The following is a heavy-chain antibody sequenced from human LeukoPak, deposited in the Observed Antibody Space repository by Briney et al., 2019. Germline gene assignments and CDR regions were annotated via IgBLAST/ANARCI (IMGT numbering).Heavy chain of an antibody. CDR1: GYSFTSYW. CDR3: ASPGLDSSGYYLLWY. J-gene: IGHJ4*02. CDR2: IYPGDSDT. D-gene: IGHD3-22*01. V-gene: IGHV5-51*01. Sequence: GESLQISCKGSGYSFTSYWIGWVRQLPGKGLEWMGIIYPGDSDTRYSPSFQGQVTISADKSISTAYLQWSSLKASDTAMYYCASPGLDSSGYYLLWYWGQGTLVTVSS.